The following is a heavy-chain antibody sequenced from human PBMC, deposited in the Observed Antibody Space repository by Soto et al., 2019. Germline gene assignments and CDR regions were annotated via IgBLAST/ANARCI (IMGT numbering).Heavy chain of an antibody. CDR3: ARDDGHILTGYYITHPYSYYYGMDV. CDR1: GFTFSSYW. V-gene: IGHV3-7*01. J-gene: IGHJ6*02. CDR2: IKQDGSEK. D-gene: IGHD3-9*01. Sequence: WVSLRLSCAASGFTFSSYWMSWVRQAPGKGLEWVANIKQDGSEKYYVDSVKGRFTISRDNAKNSLYLQMNSLRAEDTAVYYCARDDGHILTGYYITHPYSYYYGMDVWGQGTRVTVSS.